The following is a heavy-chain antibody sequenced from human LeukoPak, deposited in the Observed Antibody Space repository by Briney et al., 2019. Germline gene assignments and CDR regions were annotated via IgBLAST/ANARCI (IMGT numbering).Heavy chain of an antibody. CDR3: ARLHCSGGTCYPADAFDI. CDR2: IVISDSYT. Sequence: GESLKISCKGSGYSFISYWISRVRQMAGKGLEWLGRIVISDSYTNYNPYFLGDVTISADKSISTAYLQWSSLKASDTAMYYCARLHCSGGTCYPADAFDIWGGGTMVTVSS. D-gene: IGHD2-15*01. V-gene: IGHV5-10-1*01. J-gene: IGHJ3*02. CDR1: GYSFISYW.